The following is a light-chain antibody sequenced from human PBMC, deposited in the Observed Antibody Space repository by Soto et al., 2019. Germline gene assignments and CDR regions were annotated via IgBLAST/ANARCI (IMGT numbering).Light chain of an antibody. Sequence: EIVLTQSPATLSLSPGERATLSCRASQSVSSYLAWYQQKPGQAPRLLIYDASNRATGIPARFSGSVSGTDFSLTISSLEPEDFAVYYCQQRSKWPQTFRQGTKLEIK. V-gene: IGKV3-11*01. CDR1: QSVSSY. J-gene: IGKJ2*01. CDR2: DAS. CDR3: QQRSKWPQT.